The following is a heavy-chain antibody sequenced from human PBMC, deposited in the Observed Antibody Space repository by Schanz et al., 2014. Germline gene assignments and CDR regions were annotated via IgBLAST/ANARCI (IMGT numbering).Heavy chain of an antibody. CDR3: AKGRFGELSAFDI. V-gene: IGHV3-30*18. CDR1: TSIFNHAW. J-gene: IGHJ3*02. D-gene: IGHD3-10*01. CDR2: ISYDGSKK. Sequence: VQLVESGGGLVKPGGSLRLSCAASTSIFNHAWMSWVRQAPGKGLEWVGVISYDGSKKSYADSVKGRFTISRDNSKNTLYLQMNSLRAEDTAVYYCAKGRFGELSAFDIWGQGTLVTVSS.